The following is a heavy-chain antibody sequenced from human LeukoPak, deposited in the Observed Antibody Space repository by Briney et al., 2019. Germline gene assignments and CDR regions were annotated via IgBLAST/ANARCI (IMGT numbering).Heavy chain of an antibody. V-gene: IGHV1-2*02. D-gene: IGHD3-3*01. J-gene: IGHJ4*02. CDR2: INPNSGAI. Sequence: ASVKVSCKASGYTFTGYYIHWVRQAPGQGLEWMGWINPNSGAIDYAQRFQGRVTVTRDTSISTAYMQRSGLRSDDTAVYYCARDRGDDFWGGFDYWGQGTLVTVSS. CDR1: GYTFTGYY. CDR3: ARDRGDDFWGGFDY.